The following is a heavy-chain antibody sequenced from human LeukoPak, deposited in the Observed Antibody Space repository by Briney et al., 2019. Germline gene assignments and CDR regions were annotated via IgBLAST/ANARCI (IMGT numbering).Heavy chain of an antibody. V-gene: IGHV1-69*04. D-gene: IGHD3-10*01. J-gene: IGHJ4*02. CDR1: GFTFPNYV. CDR2: IIPILGIA. CDR3: ATSQFGELLDYFDY. Sequence: GGSLRLSCAASGFTFPNYVMSWVRQAPGQGLEWMGRIIPILGIANYAQKFQGRVTITADKSTSTAYMELSSLRSEDTAVYYCATSQFGELLDYFDYWGQGTLVTVSS.